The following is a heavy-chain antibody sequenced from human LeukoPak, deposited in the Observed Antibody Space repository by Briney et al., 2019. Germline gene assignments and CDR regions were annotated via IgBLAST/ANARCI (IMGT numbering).Heavy chain of an antibody. CDR2: ISWNGGNI. D-gene: IGHD1-7*01. CDR1: GFTFDDYA. Sequence: PGRSLRLSCAASGFTFDDYAMHWVRLAPGKGLEWVSGISWNGGNIDYADSVKGRFTISRDNAKNSLYLQMSSLRAQDTALCYCVFEFKGQAGTTAFDYWGQGTLVTVSS. V-gene: IGHV3-9*01. CDR3: VFEFKGQAGTTAFDY. J-gene: IGHJ4*02.